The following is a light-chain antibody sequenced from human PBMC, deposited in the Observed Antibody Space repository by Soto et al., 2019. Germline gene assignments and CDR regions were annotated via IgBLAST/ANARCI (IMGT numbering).Light chain of an antibody. Sequence: IVLTQSPVPLSLSPGDRANLPCQAHQSVGSNYLAWYQQKTDQAPRVLIYDASTRATGIPDRFSGSGCGTNFTLTISSLQYEDFAVHYCQQYNKWPPITFGQGTQLEIK. V-gene: IGKV3D-15*01. J-gene: IGKJ5*01. CDR1: QSVGSN. CDR3: QQYNKWPPIT. CDR2: DAS.